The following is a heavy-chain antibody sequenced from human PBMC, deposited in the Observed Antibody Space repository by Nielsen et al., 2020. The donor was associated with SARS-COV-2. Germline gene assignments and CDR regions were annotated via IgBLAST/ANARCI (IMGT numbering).Heavy chain of an antibody. CDR1: GYTFTGYY. J-gene: IGHJ4*02. V-gene: IGHV1-2*02. CDR2: INPNSGGT. D-gene: IGHD2-15*01. Sequence: GESLKISCAASGYTFTGYYMHWVRQAPGQGLEWMGWINPNSGGTNYAQKFQGRVTMTRDTSISTAYMELSRLRSDDTAVYYCARILRTWGVVVAGLAYWGQGTLVTVSS. CDR3: ARILRTWGVVVAGLAY.